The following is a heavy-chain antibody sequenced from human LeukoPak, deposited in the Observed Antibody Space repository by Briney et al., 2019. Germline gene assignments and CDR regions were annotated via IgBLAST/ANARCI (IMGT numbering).Heavy chain of an antibody. J-gene: IGHJ5*02. D-gene: IGHD3-22*01. CDR2: ISGSGGTT. CDR3: AKGTSRDSSGWP. CDR1: GFTFSSYA. V-gene: IGHV3-23*01. Sequence: GGSLRLSCAASGFTFSSYAMSWVRQAPGRGLEWVSAISGSGGTTYYADSVKGRFTISRDNSKNTLYLQMNSLRAEDTAVYFCAKGTSRDSSGWPWGQGTLVTVSS.